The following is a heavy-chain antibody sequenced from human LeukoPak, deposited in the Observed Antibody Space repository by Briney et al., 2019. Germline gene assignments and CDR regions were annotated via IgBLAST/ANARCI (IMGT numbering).Heavy chain of an antibody. J-gene: IGHJ1*01. CDR3: APDSEISRMFEEYFQY. Sequence: GGSLRLSCAASGFTFRDAWMSWVRQAPGKGVEWVGRIKSKTDDGATHYAAPVKGRFTISRDDSKNTVYLQMNSLTSEDTAVYYCAPDSEISRMFEEYFQYWGQGTLVTVSS. CDR1: GFTFRDAW. D-gene: IGHD3-10*02. CDR2: IKSKTDDGAT. V-gene: IGHV3-15*01.